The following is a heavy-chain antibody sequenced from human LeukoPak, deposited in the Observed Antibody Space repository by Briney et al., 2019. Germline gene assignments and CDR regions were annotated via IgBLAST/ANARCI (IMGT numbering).Heavy chain of an antibody. CDR2: IYSGGST. D-gene: IGHD6-19*01. Sequence: GGSLRLSCAASGFTVNNNYMSWVRQAPGKGLERVSIIYSGGSTSYADSVKGRFTISRDNSRNTLYLQMNSLRAEDTAVYYCARDSGSGWHHDYWGQGTLVTVSS. CDR3: ARDSGSGWHHDY. V-gene: IGHV3-66*01. CDR1: GFTVNNNY. J-gene: IGHJ4*02.